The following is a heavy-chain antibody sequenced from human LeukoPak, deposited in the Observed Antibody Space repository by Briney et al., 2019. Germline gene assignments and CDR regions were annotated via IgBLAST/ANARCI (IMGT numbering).Heavy chain of an antibody. Sequence: SETLSLTCTVSGGSISSGGYYWSWIRRHPGKGLEWIGYIYYSGSTYYNPSLKSRVTISVDTSKNQFSLKLSSVTAADTAVYYCVRESRDGYNYEAGYYYYYMDVWGKGTTVTVSS. J-gene: IGHJ6*03. CDR1: GGSISSGGYY. CDR2: IYYSGST. V-gene: IGHV4-31*03. D-gene: IGHD5-24*01. CDR3: VRESRDGYNYEAGYYYYYMDV.